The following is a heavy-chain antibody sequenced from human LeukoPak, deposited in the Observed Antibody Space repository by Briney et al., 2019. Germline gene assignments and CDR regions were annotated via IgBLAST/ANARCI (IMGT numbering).Heavy chain of an antibody. CDR3: ARDRRYCSSTSCFRGDWFDP. D-gene: IGHD2-2*01. Sequence: PGGSLRLSCAASGFTFSSYWMSWVRQAPGKGLEWVANIKQDGSEKYYVDSVKGRSTISRDNAKNSLYLQMNSLRAEDTAVYYCARDRRYCSSTSCFRGDWFDPWGQGTLVTVSS. J-gene: IGHJ5*02. V-gene: IGHV3-7*01. CDR1: GFTFSSYW. CDR2: IKQDGSEK.